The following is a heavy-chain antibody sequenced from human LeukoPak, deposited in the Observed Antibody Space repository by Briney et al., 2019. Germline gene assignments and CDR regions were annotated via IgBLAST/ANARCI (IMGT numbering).Heavy chain of an antibody. D-gene: IGHD3-22*01. CDR3: ARGSYYDSSGYETAFDI. CDR1: GYTFTSYD. Sequence: ASVKVSCKASGYTFTSYDINWVRQATGQGLEWMGWMSPNSGNTGYAQKFQGRVTMTRNTSISTAYMELSSLRSEDTAVYYCARGSYYDSSGYETAFDIWGQGTMVTVSS. CDR2: MSPNSGNT. J-gene: IGHJ3*02. V-gene: IGHV1-8*01.